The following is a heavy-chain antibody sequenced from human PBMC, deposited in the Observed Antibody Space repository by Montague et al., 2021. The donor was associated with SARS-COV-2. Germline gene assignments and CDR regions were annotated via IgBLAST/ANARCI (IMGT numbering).Heavy chain of an antibody. J-gene: IGHJ3*02. D-gene: IGHD2-2*01. CDR2: VNQSGTT. CDR1: GGSFSNYY. Sequence: SETLSLTCAISGGSFSNYYWSWIRQPPGKGLEWIGEVNQSGTTIYNPSVKSGVTISEDTSKNQFYLRLNSVTAADTAAYYCARGRRLVVVPGAGPAGRAFDIWGQGTMVTVSS. V-gene: IGHV4-34*01. CDR3: ARGRRLVVVPGAGPAGRAFDI.